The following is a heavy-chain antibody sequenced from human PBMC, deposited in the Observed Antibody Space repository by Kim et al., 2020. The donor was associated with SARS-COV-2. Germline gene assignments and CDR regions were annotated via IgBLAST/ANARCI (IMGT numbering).Heavy chain of an antibody. CDR3: ANLGSGSIKDAFDI. CDR2: ISYDGSNK. V-gene: IGHV3-30*18. CDR1: GFTFSSYG. J-gene: IGHJ3*02. D-gene: IGHD3-10*01. Sequence: GGSLRLSCAASGFTFSSYGMHWVRQAPGKGLEWVAVISYDGSNKYYADSVKGRFTISRDNSKNTLYLQMNSLRAEDTAVYYCANLGSGSIKDAFDIWGQG.